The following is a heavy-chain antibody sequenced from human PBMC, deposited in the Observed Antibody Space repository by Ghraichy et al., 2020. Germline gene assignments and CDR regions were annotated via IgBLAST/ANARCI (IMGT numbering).Heavy chain of an antibody. J-gene: IGHJ5*02. D-gene: IGHD6-13*01. CDR3: ARGDSSSWRLFDP. Sequence: SETLSLTCTVSGGSISHYYWSWIRQPPGKGLEWIGYIYYSGSTNYNPSLKRRVTISVDTSKNQFSLKLSSVTAADTAVYYCARGDSSSWRLFDPWGQGTLVTVSS. CDR1: GGSISHYY. CDR2: IYYSGST. V-gene: IGHV4-59*01.